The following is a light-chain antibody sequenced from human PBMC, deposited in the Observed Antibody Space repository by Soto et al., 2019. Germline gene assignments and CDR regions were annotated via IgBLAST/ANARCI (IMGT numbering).Light chain of an antibody. CDR2: GHS. CDR1: SSNIGDGYD. Sequence: QSVLTQPPSVSGAPGQTVTISCTGSSSNIGDGYDVHWYQQLPGTAPKLLIYGHSNRPSGVPDRFSGSKSGTSASLAITGLQAEDEADYYCQSYDSSLSGAVFGGGTQLTVL. CDR3: QSYDSSLSGAV. J-gene: IGLJ7*01. V-gene: IGLV1-40*01.